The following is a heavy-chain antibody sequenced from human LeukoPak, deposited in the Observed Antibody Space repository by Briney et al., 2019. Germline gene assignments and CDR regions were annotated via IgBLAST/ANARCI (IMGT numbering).Heavy chain of an antibody. CDR2: IYYSGST. CDR1: GGSISSYY. Sequence: SETQSLTCTVSGGSISSYYWSWIRQPPGKGVEWIGYIYYSGSTNYNPSLKSRVTISVDTSKNQFSLKLSSVTAADTAVYYCARMAFGGYRYGYGYYFDYWGQGTLVTVSS. V-gene: IGHV4-59*08. CDR3: ARMAFGGYRYGYGYYFDY. J-gene: IGHJ4*02. D-gene: IGHD5-18*01.